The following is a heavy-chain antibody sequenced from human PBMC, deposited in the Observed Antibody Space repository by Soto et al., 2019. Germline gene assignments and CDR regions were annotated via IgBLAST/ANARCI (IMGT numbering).Heavy chain of an antibody. D-gene: IGHD3-22*01. V-gene: IGHV3-23*01. Sequence: GGSLRLSCXASGFTFSSYAMSWVSAISGSGGSTYYADSVKGRFTISRDNSKNTLYLQMNSLRAEDTAVYYCAKELETYYYDSSGYLALGPRRYPFDYWGQGTLVTVSS. J-gene: IGHJ4*02. CDR1: GFTFSSYA. CDR3: AKELETYYYDSSGYLALGPRRYPFDY. CDR2: ISGSGGST.